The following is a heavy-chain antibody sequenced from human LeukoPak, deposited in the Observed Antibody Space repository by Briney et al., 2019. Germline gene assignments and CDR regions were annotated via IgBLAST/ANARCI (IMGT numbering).Heavy chain of an antibody. CDR3: ARGYCSSSSCYSAIFDY. CDR2: IKQDGSEK. D-gene: IGHD2-2*02. V-gene: IGHV3-7*01. CDR1: GFTFSNYW. Sequence: GESLRLSCAASGFTFSNYWMSWVRQAPGKGLEWVANIKQDGSEKYYVDSVKGRSTISRDNAKNSLYLQMNSLRAEDTAVYYCARGYCSSSSCYSAIFDYWGQGTLVTVSS. J-gene: IGHJ4*02.